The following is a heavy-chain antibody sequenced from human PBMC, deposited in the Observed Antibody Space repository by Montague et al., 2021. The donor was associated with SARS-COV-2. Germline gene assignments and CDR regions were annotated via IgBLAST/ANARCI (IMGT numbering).Heavy chain of an antibody. CDR3: ARWGLYGGNPGDGAFDI. CDR2: IDHSGNT. Sequence: SETLSLTCAVDGGSFSTYYWAWIRQSPGKGLEWIGNIDHSGNTNYNPSLKSRVSISIDTSSSQFSLKLSSVTAADTAVYYCARWGLYGGNPGDGAFDIWGQGTMVTVSS. J-gene: IGHJ3*02. V-gene: IGHV4-34*01. D-gene: IGHD4-23*01. CDR1: GGSFSTYY.